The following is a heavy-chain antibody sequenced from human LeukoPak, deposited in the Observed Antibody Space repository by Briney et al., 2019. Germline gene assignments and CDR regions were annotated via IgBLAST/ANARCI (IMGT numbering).Heavy chain of an antibody. CDR2: IYTSGST. CDR1: GGSISSGSYY. J-gene: IGHJ6*03. Sequence: SETLSLTCTVSGGSISSGSYYWSWIRQPAGKGLEWIGRIYTSGSTNYNPSLKSRVTISVDTSKNQFSLKLSSVTAADTAVYYCARGGYSNLYYYYYYYMDVWGKGTTVTVSS. D-gene: IGHD5-18*01. CDR3: ARGGYSNLYYYYYYYMDV. V-gene: IGHV4-61*02.